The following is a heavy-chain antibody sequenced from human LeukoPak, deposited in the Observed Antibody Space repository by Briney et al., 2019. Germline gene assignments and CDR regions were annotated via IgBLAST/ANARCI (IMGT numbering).Heavy chain of an antibody. D-gene: IGHD2-15*01. CDR2: IYYSGST. CDR3: ARVGIGYCSGGSCPVDY. Sequence: PSQTPSLTCTVSGGSISSGGYYWSWIRQHPGKGLEWIGYIYYSGSTYYNPSLKSRVTISVDTSKNQFSLKLSSVTAADTAVYYCARVGIGYCSGGSCPVDYWGQGTLVTVSS. J-gene: IGHJ4*02. V-gene: IGHV4-30-4*08. CDR1: GGSISSGGYY.